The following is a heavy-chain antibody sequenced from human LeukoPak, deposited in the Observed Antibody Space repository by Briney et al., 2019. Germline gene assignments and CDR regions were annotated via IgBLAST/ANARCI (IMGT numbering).Heavy chain of an antibody. V-gene: IGHV3-23*01. CDR1: GFTFSSYA. CDR3: AKPPYDGETFYYYYYYYMDV. J-gene: IGHJ6*03. Sequence: GGSLRLSCAASGFTFSSYAMSWVRQAPGKGLEWVSAISGSGGSTYYADSVKGRFTISRDNSKNTLYLQMNSLRAEDTAVYYCAKPPYDGETFYYYYYYYMDVWGKGTTVTVSS. CDR2: ISGSGGST. D-gene: IGHD4-17*01.